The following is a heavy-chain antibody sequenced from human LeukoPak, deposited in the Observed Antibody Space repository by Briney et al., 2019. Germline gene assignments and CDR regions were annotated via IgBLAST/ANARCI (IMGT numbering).Heavy chain of an antibody. CDR2: ISGSGGST. V-gene: IGHV3-23*01. Sequence: GGSLRLSCAASGFTFSSYAMSWVRQAPGKGLEWVSDISGSGGSTYYADSVKGRFTISRDNSKNTLYLQMNSLRAEDTAVYYCAKARNDYYDSSGYYWGQGTLVTVSS. J-gene: IGHJ4*02. D-gene: IGHD3-22*01. CDR1: GFTFSSYA. CDR3: AKARNDYYDSSGYY.